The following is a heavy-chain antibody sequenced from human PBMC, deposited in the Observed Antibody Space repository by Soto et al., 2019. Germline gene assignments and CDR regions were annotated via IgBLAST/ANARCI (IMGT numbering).Heavy chain of an antibody. D-gene: IGHD4-17*01. CDR1: GGTFSSYA. CDR3: ATSNYGGNSFSFDY. J-gene: IGHJ4*02. V-gene: IGHV1-69*13. Sequence: SVKVSCKASGGTFSSYAISWVRQAPGQGLGWMGGIIPIFGTANYAQKFQGRVTITADESTSTAYMELSSLRSEDTAVYYCATSNYGGNSFSFDYWGQGTLVTVSS. CDR2: IIPIFGTA.